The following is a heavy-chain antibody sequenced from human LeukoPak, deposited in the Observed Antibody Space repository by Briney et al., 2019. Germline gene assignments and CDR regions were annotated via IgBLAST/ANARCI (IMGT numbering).Heavy chain of an antibody. J-gene: IGHJ4*02. CDR3: ARDFELSY. D-gene: IGHD3-16*02. Sequence: PGGSLRLSCAASGFTFSSYGMHWVRQAPGKGLEWVALIWYDGSSKHYADSVRGRFTISRDNSKNTLYLQMNSLRAEDTAVYYCARDFELSYWGQGTLVTVSS. CDR1: GFTFSSYG. CDR2: IWYDGSSK. V-gene: IGHV3-33*01.